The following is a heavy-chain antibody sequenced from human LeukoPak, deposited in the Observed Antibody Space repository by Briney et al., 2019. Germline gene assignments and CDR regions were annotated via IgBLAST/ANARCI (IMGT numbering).Heavy chain of an antibody. J-gene: IGHJ4*02. Sequence: PGGSLRLSCAASGFTFSSYAMSWVRQAPGKGLEWVSAISGSGGSTYYADSVKGRFTISRDSSKNTLYLQMNSLRAEDTAVYYCAKDLRGYSGYDLGGLYWGQGTLVTVSS. V-gene: IGHV3-23*01. CDR1: GFTFSSYA. D-gene: IGHD5-12*01. CDR3: AKDLRGYSGYDLGGLY. CDR2: ISGSGGST.